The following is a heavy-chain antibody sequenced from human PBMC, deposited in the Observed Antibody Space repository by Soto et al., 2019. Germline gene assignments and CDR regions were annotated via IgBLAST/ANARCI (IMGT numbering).Heavy chain of an antibody. Sequence: SETLSLTCTVSGGSISSYYWSWIRQPPGKGLEWIGYIYYSGSTNYNPSLKSRVTISVDTSKNRFSLKLSSVTAADTAVYYCARAPSSFGQPFDYWGQGTLVTVSS. CDR3: ARAPSSFGQPFDY. J-gene: IGHJ4*02. CDR2: IYYSGST. D-gene: IGHD3-10*01. V-gene: IGHV4-59*01. CDR1: GGSISSYY.